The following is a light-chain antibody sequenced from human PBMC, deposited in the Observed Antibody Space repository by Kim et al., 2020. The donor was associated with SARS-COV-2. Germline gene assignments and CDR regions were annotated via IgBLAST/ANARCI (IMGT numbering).Light chain of an antibody. Sequence: VSAGERASRACRASQSVSSNLAWYQQKPGQAPRLLIYGASTRATGIPARFSGSGSGTEFTLTISSLQSEDFAVYYCQQYNNWPPTFGQGTKVDIK. CDR3: QQYNNWPPT. J-gene: IGKJ1*01. CDR2: GAS. V-gene: IGKV3-15*01. CDR1: QSVSSN.